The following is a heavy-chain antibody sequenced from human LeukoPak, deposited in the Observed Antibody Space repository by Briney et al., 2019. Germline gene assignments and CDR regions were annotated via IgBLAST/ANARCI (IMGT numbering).Heavy chain of an antibody. CDR1: GGTFSGYW. J-gene: IGHJ4*02. V-gene: IGHV4-34*01. CDR3: ERVRGEGQSESDSGLCANY. CDR2: INHSGST. Sequence: SETLSLSCAAYGGTFSGYWRSWIRQPPGKGLEWIGEINHSGSTNYNPSLKSRVTISVDTSKNQFSLKLSSVTAADTAVYHCERVRGEGQSESDSGLCANYWGQGTLVTVSS. D-gene: IGHD2-21*01.